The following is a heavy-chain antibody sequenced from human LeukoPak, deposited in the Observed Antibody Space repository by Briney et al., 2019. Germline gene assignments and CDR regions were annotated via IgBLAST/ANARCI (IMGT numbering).Heavy chain of an antibody. CDR2: IKSKTDGGTT. Sequence: GGSLRLSCAASGFTFSNAWMSWVRQAPGKGLEWVGRIKSKTDGGTTDYAAPVKGRFTISRDDSKNTLYLQMNSLRAEDTAVYYCAAYDPYGMDAWGQGTTVTVSS. CDR3: AAYDPYGMDA. CDR1: GFTFSNAW. J-gene: IGHJ6*02. D-gene: IGHD3-22*01. V-gene: IGHV3-15*01.